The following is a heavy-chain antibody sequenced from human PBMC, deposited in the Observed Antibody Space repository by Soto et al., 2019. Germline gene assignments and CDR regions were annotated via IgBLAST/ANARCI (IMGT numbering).Heavy chain of an antibody. J-gene: IGHJ4*02. CDR2: MFYGVST. Sequence: QLQVQESGPGLVKPSETLSLTCTVSGSSINSSGYYWVWIRQPPGKGLEWIGSMFYGVSTYYNPSLKSRVTVSFDTSKNQFSLNLRSVTDADTAVYYCARLPSRHLVDYWGQGTLVTVSS. CDR1: GSSINSSGYY. D-gene: IGHD3-3*02. V-gene: IGHV4-39*01. CDR3: ARLPSRHLVDY.